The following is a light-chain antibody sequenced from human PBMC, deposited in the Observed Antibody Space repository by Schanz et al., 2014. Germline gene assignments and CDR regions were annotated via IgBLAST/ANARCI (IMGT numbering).Light chain of an antibody. V-gene: IGKV3-20*01. Sequence: EIVLTQSPATLSLSPGERATLSCRASQSVSSSYLAWYQQKPGQAPRLLIYGASTRATGIPDRFSGSGSGTDFTLSISRLEPEDFAVYYCHQYGISPFTFGPGTKVDIK. CDR2: GAS. CDR3: HQYGISPFT. CDR1: QSVSSSY. J-gene: IGKJ3*01.